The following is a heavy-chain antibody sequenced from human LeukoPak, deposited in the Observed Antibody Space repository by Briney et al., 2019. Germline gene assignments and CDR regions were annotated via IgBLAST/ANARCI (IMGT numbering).Heavy chain of an antibody. Sequence: ASVKVSCKASGYTFTNYGISWVRQAPGQGLEWMGWISAYNGNTNYAQKFQGRVTMTTDTSTSTAYMELRSLRSDDTAVYYCARDLPEIQWLVGIFDPWGQGTLVTVSS. V-gene: IGHV1-18*01. CDR3: ARDLPEIQWLVGIFDP. J-gene: IGHJ5*02. D-gene: IGHD6-19*01. CDR2: ISAYNGNT. CDR1: GYTFTNYG.